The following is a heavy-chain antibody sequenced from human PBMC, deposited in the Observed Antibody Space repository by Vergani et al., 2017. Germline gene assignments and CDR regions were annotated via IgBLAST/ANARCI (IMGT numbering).Heavy chain of an antibody. D-gene: IGHD2-15*01. J-gene: IGHJ6*04. Sequence: QVQLVQSGAEVKKPGASVKVSCKASGYTFTSYYMHWVRQAPGQGLEWMGIINPSGGSTSYAQKFQGRVTMTRDTSTSTVYMELSSLRSEDTAVYYCARSCSGGSCYAKVMDVWGKGTTVTVSS. CDR1: GYTFTSYY. V-gene: IGHV1-46*01. CDR2: INPSGGST. CDR3: ARSCSGGSCYAKVMDV.